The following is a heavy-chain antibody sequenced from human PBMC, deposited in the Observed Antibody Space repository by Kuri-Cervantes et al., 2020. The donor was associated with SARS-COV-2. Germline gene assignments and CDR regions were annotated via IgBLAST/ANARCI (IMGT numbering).Heavy chain of an antibody. V-gene: IGHV3-30*18. CDR1: GFNFRTYG. CDR2: ISFDGSNK. Sequence: LSLTCAASGFNFRTYGLHWVRHAPGKGMEWVALISFDGSNKYYADSVKGRSTISRDNSKNTLYLQMNSLRTEDTAVYYCAKDRQNYGFWSGLDYWGQGTLVTVSS. CDR3: AKDRQNYGFWSGLDY. J-gene: IGHJ4*02. D-gene: IGHD3-3*01.